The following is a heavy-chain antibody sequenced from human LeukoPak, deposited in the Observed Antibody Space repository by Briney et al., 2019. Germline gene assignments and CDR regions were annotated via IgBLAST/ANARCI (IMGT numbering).Heavy chain of an antibody. CDR3: AKSDCASDGCKLLNF. D-gene: IGHD5-24*01. Sequence: PGGSLRLSCAVSGFTFSNYAMSWVRQAPGKGLEWVSSISGSGDATKYADSVMGRFTISRDNSKNTLSLQMNSLRAEDTPVYYCAKSDCASDGCKLLNFWGQGTLVTASS. J-gene: IGHJ4*02. CDR1: GFTFSNYA. V-gene: IGHV3-23*01. CDR2: ISGSGDAT.